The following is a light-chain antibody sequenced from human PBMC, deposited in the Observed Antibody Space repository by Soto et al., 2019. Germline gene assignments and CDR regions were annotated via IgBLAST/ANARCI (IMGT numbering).Light chain of an antibody. Sequence: IVMTQSPATLSVSPGERLTLSCRVSQSVRSNLAWYQQRPGRAPRLLIYGASSRATGIPARFSGSGSGTEFTLTISSLQSEDFAVYSCQHYNNWPPWTFGQGTKLDIK. CDR3: QHYNNWPPWT. CDR1: QSVRSN. V-gene: IGKV3-15*01. J-gene: IGKJ1*01. CDR2: GAS.